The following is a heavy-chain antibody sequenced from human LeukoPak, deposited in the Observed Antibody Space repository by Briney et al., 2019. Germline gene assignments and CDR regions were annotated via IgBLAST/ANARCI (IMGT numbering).Heavy chain of an antibody. CDR3: AKDLSRILEWLKGSRNAFDI. CDR2: ISGSGGST. Sequence: GGSLRLSCAASGFTFSSYAMSWVRQAPGKGLEWASAISGSGGSTYYADSVKGRFTISRDNSKNTLYLQMNSLRAEDTAVYYCAKDLSRILEWLKGSRNAFDIWGQGTMVTVSS. D-gene: IGHD3-3*01. V-gene: IGHV3-23*01. J-gene: IGHJ3*02. CDR1: GFTFSSYA.